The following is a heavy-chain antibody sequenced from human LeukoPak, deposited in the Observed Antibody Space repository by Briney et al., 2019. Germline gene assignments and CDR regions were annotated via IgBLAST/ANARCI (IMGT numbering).Heavy chain of an antibody. CDR2: FDPEDGET. Sequence: ASVKVSCKVSGYTLTELSMHWVRQAPGIGLEWMGGFDPEDGETIYAQKFQGRVTMTEDTSTDTAYMELSSLRSEDTAVYYCATDLFGSYYYYGMDVWGQGTTVTVSS. CDR1: GYTLTELS. D-gene: IGHD3-10*02. V-gene: IGHV1-24*01. CDR3: ATDLFGSYYYYGMDV. J-gene: IGHJ6*02.